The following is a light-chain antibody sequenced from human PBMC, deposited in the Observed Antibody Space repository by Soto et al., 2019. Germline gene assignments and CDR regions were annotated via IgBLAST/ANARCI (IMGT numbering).Light chain of an antibody. CDR1: SSNIGAGYD. J-gene: IGLJ2*01. Sequence: QSVLTQPPSVSGAPGQRVTISCTGSSSNIGAGYDVQWYQQLPGTAPKLLIYGNSNRPSGVPDRFSGSKSGPSASLAITGLQAEDEADYYCQSYDSSLSGVVFGGGTKVTVL. V-gene: IGLV1-40*01. CDR2: GNS. CDR3: QSYDSSLSGVV.